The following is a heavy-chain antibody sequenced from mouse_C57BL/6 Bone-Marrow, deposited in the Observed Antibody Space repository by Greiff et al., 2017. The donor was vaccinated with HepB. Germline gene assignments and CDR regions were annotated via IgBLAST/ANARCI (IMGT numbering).Heavy chain of an antibody. D-gene: IGHD1-1*01. V-gene: IGHV6-3*01. CDR3: TGYYYGSRGDFDY. J-gene: IGHJ2*01. Sequence: EVKLLESGGGLVQPGGSMKLSCVASGFTFSNYWMNWVRQSPEKGLEWVAQIRLKSDNYATHYAESVKGRFTISRDDSKSSVYLQMNNLRAEDTGIYYCTGYYYGSRGDFDYWGQGTTLTVSS. CDR2: IRLKSDNYAT. CDR1: GFTFSNYW.